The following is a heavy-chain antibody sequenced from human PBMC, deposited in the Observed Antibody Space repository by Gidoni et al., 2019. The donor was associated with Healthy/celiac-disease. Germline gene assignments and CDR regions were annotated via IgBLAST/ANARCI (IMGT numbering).Heavy chain of an antibody. CDR2: ISAYNGNT. V-gene: IGHV1-18*01. CDR3: ARDLNSITIFGVVIPGDY. J-gene: IGHJ4*02. D-gene: IGHD3-3*01. Sequence: QVQLVQSGAEVKKPGASVKVSCKASGYTFTSYGISWVRQAPGQGLEWMGWISAYNGNTNYAQKLQGRVTMTTDTSTSTAYMELRSLRSDDTAVYYCARDLNSITIFGVVIPGDYWGQGTLVTVSS. CDR1: GYTFTSYG.